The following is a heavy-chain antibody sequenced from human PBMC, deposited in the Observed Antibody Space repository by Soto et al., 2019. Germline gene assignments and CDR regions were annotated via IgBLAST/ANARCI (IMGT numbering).Heavy chain of an antibody. CDR1: GLTFSSYW. CDR3: ATDSGTSDY. J-gene: IGHJ4*02. V-gene: IGHV3-7*01. CDR2: IKQDGSER. D-gene: IGHD1-1*01. Sequence: ESGGDLVQPGGSLRLSCAASGLTFSSYWMSWVRQAPGKGLEWVANIKQDGSERYYVDSVKGRFTISRDNAKNSLYLQMNSLRAEDTAVYYCATDSGTSDYWGQGTLVTVSS.